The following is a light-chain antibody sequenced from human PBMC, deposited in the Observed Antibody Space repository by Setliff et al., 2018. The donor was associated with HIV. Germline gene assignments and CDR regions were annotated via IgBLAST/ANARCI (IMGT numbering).Light chain of an antibody. V-gene: IGLV2-14*03. J-gene: IGLJ1*01. CDR3: SSYTSTSTPYV. Sequence: QSALTQPASVSGSPGQSVTISCTGTSSDVGAYYYVSWYQQHPAKAPKLILYDVSNRPSGVSNRFSGSKSGNTASLTISGLQAEDEADYYCSSYTSTSTPYVFVTGTKVT. CDR2: DVS. CDR1: SSDVGAYYY.